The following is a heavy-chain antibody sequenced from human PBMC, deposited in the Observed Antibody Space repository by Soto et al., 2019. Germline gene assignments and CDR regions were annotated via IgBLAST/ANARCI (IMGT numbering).Heavy chain of an antibody. CDR1: GGSISSYY. CDR2: IYYSGST. V-gene: IGHV4-59*08. D-gene: IGHD6-13*01. Sequence: PSETLSLTCTVSGGSISSYYWSWIRQPPGKGLEWIGYIYYSGSTNYNPSLKSRVTVSVDTSKNQFSLKLSSVTAADTAEYYCARHSAAAGFDYWGQGTLVTVSS. J-gene: IGHJ4*02. CDR3: ARHSAAAGFDY.